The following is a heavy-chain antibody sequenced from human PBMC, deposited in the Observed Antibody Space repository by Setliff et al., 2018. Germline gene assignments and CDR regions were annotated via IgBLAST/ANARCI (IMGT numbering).Heavy chain of an antibody. D-gene: IGHD2-2*01. J-gene: IGHJ5*02. V-gene: IGHV1-18*01. CDR3: VRAPPTVVIPPGRAFFDP. CDR2: ISAYNGYI. Sequence: ASVKVSCKASGYAFGSSGISWVRQAPGQGLEWMGWISAYNGYIVYAQKFQGRVTMTTDTSTTTAYMEVRSLRSDDTAVYYCVRAPPTVVIPPGRAFFDPWGQGTLVTVSS. CDR1: GYAFGSSG.